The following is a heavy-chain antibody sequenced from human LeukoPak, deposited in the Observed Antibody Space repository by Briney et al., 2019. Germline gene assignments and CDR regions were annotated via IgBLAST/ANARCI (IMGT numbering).Heavy chain of an antibody. V-gene: IGHV1-3*01. CDR2: IDAGNGNT. Sequence: ASVKLSCKASGYTFTSYGMHWERQAPGQRLEWMGWIDAGNGNTKYSQKFQGRVTITRDTSASIAYMELSSLRSEDTAVYYCARGNWFDPWGQGTLVTVSS. J-gene: IGHJ5*02. CDR1: GYTFTSYG. CDR3: ARGNWFDP.